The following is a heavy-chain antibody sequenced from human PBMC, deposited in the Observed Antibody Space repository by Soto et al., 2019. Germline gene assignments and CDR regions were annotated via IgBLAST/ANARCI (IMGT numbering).Heavy chain of an antibody. CDR3: ARGLAVAGTNLYYGMDV. Sequence: ASVKVSCKASGYTFTSYYMHWVRQAPGQGLEWMGIINPSGGSTSYAQKFQGRVTMTRDTSTSTVYMELSSLRSEDTAVYYCARGLAVAGTNLYYGMDVWGQGTTVTVSS. V-gene: IGHV1-46*03. D-gene: IGHD6-19*01. J-gene: IGHJ6*02. CDR1: GYTFTSYY. CDR2: INPSGGST.